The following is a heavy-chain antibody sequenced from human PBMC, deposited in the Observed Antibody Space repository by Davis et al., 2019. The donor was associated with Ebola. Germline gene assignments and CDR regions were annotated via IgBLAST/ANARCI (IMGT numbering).Heavy chain of an antibody. J-gene: IGHJ6*02. Sequence: PGGSLRLSCAASGFTFSDYYMSWIRQAPGKGLEWLSYIRTYGTTIYYGDSVKGRFTISRDNAKNSLYLQMHSLRPEDTAVYYCARGERRYYDYNGMDVWGQGTTVTVSS. CDR3: ARGERRYYDYNGMDV. D-gene: IGHD1-1*01. CDR1: GFTFSDYY. V-gene: IGHV3-11*01. CDR2: IRTYGTTI.